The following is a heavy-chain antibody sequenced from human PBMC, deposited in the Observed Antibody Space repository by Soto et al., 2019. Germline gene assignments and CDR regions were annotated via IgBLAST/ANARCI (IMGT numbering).Heavy chain of an antibody. CDR3: AKDNAIVVVVAAFDY. Sequence: QVQLVESGGGVVQPGRSLRLSCAASGFTFSSYGMHWVRQAPGKGLEWVAVISYDGSNKYYADSVKGRFTISRDNSKNKLYLQMNSLRAEDTAVYYCAKDNAIVVVVAAFDYWGQGTLVTVSS. V-gene: IGHV3-30*18. CDR1: GFTFSSYG. CDR2: ISYDGSNK. J-gene: IGHJ4*02. D-gene: IGHD2-15*01.